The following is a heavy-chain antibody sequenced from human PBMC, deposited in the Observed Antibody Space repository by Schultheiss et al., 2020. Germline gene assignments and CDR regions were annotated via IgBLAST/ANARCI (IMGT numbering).Heavy chain of an antibody. CDR2: IYHSGST. V-gene: IGHV4-4*02. J-gene: IGHJ6*02. D-gene: IGHD2-15*01. Sequence: SATLSLTCAVSGGSISSSNWWSWVRQPPGKGLEWIGEIYHSGSTNYNPSLKSRVTISVDKSKNQFSLKLSSVTAADTAVYYCARDRRDVVVVAALKVLGYYYGMDVWGQGTTVTVSS. CDR3: ARDRRDVVVVAALKVLGYYYGMDV. CDR1: GGSISSSNW.